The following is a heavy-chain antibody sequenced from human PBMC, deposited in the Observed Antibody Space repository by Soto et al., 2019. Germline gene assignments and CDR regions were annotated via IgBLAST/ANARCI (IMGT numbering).Heavy chain of an antibody. CDR2: INHSGST. CDR3: ARGSVRGSYSY. D-gene: IGHD1-26*01. CDR1: GGSFSGYY. Sequence: PSETLSLTCAVYGGSFSGYYWSWIRQPPGKGLEWIGEINHSGSTNYNPSLKSRVTISVDTSKNQFSLKLSSVTAADTAVYYCARGSVRGSYSYWGQGTLVTVSS. J-gene: IGHJ4*02. V-gene: IGHV4-34*01.